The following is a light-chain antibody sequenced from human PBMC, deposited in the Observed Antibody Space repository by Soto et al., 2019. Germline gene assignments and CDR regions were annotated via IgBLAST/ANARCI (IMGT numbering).Light chain of an antibody. CDR3: QQSYSLRGT. J-gene: IGKJ1*01. Sequence: DSQMTQSPSTLSASVGDRVTITCRASQSISSYLNWYQQKPGKAPKLLIYAASSLQSGVPSRFSGSGSGTDFTLTISSLQPEDFATYFCQQSYSLRGTFGQGTKVDIK. V-gene: IGKV1-39*01. CDR1: QSISSY. CDR2: AAS.